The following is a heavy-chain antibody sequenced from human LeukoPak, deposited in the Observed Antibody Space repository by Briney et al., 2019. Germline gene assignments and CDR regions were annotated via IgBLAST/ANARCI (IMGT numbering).Heavy chain of an antibody. V-gene: IGHV3-7*03. CDR2: IKQEGSEK. CDR1: GFTPSRYW. Sequence: YPAGSLRLTCAASGFTPSRYWMSWVRQAPGKGLEWVANIKQEGSEKYNLDPVKGRSTISRDNAKNSLYLQMNSLRAEDTAVYYCARGPRYFDCLGQGTLVTVSS. J-gene: IGHJ4*02. D-gene: IGHD2-15*01. CDR3: ARGPRYFDC.